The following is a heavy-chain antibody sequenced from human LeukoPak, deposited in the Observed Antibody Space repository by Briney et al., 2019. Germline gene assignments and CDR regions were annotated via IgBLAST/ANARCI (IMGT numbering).Heavy chain of an antibody. CDR2: IYYSGST. CDR3: ARSGSYKGYFDY. V-gene: IGHV4-59*01. Sequence: SETLSLTCTVSGGSISSYYWSWIRQPPGKGLEWIGYIYYSGSTNYNPSLKSRVTISVDTSKNQFSLTLSSVTAADTAVYYCARSGSYKGYFDYWGQGTLLTVSS. CDR1: GGSISSYY. D-gene: IGHD3-10*01. J-gene: IGHJ4*02.